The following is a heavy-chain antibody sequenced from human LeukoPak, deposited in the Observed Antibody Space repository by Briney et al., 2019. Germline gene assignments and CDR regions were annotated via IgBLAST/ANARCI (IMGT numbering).Heavy chain of an antibody. D-gene: IGHD3-10*01. CDR1: GFTFSSYA. Sequence: GGSLRLSCAASGFTFSSYAMSWVRQAPGKGLEWVSAISGSGGSTYYADSVKGRFTISRDNSKNTLYLQMNSLRAEDTAVYYCAKDFYYGSGSWGNFEYWGQGTLVTVSS. CDR2: ISGSGGST. V-gene: IGHV3-23*01. J-gene: IGHJ4*02. CDR3: AKDFYYGSGSWGNFEY.